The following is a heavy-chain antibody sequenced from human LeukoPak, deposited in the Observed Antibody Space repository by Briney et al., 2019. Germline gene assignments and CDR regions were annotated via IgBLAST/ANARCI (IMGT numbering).Heavy chain of an antibody. Sequence: SVKVTCKGSGGTFSSYAFSWVRQAPGQGLEWVGGIIPIFGTANYAQKFQGRVKITTNDSTNTAYMELSSLISEDTAVYYCARPKMATIDDDHDAFDIWGQGTMVTVSS. J-gene: IGHJ3*02. V-gene: IGHV1-69*05. CDR3: ARPKMATIDDDHDAFDI. CDR2: IIPIFGTA. CDR1: GGTFSSYA. D-gene: IGHD5-24*01.